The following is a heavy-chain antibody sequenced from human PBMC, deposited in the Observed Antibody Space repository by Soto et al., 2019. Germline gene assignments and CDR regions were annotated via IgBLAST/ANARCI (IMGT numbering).Heavy chain of an antibody. V-gene: IGHV1-69*13. CDR2: IIPMFPTA. D-gene: IGHD2-21*02. Sequence: SLKVSCKASGGTFSNHAISWVRQAPGQGLEWVGGIIPMFPTADYAQRFQGRVTITADDSTTTVYMELSGLRSEDTAMYYCARDDATYCGGDCYRYFYYGMDVWGQGATVTVSS. J-gene: IGHJ6*02. CDR3: ARDDATYCGGDCYRYFYYGMDV. CDR1: GGTFSNHA.